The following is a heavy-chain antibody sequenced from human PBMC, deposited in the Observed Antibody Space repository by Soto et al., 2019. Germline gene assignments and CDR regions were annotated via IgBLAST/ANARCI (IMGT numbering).Heavy chain of an antibody. Sequence: SETLSLTCTVSGGSIRSNYLSWIRQPAGKGLEWIGRIYKSGSTNYNPSLKSRVTMSVDTSKNQFSLRLSSVTAADTAVYYCARDAGYSNDFDPWGQGTLVTVYS. CDR1: GGSIRSNY. CDR2: IYKSGST. J-gene: IGHJ5*02. D-gene: IGHD6-13*01. V-gene: IGHV4-4*07. CDR3: ARDAGYSNDFDP.